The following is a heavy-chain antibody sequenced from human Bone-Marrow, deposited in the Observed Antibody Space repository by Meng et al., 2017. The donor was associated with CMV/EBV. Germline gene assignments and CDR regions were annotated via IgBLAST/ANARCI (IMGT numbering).Heavy chain of an antibody. CDR1: GGSISSYY. D-gene: IGHD3-22*01. CDR3: ARDRDSSGYNYYGMDV. Sequence: GSLRLSCTVSGGSISSYYWSWIRQPAGKGLEWIGRIYTSGSTNYNPSLKSRVTMSVDTSKNQFSLKLSSVTAADTAVYYCARDRDSSGYNYYGMDVWGQGTTVTVSS. J-gene: IGHJ6*02. CDR2: IYTSGST. V-gene: IGHV4-4*07.